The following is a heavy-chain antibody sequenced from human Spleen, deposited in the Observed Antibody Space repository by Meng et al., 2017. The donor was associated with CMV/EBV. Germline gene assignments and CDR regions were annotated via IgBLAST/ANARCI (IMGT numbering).Heavy chain of an antibody. CDR2: IIPMLDVT. V-gene: IGHV1-69*04. Sequence: FRSSAINWVRQAPGQGLEWLGRIIPMLDVTNYAQRFSGRVTITADKSTTTAFMELRNLRSDDTAVYFCARDYYDIEGHEYDCFDPWGQGTLVTVSS. CDR3: ARDYYDIEGHEYDCFDP. D-gene: IGHD3-9*01. J-gene: IGHJ5*02. CDR1: FRSSA.